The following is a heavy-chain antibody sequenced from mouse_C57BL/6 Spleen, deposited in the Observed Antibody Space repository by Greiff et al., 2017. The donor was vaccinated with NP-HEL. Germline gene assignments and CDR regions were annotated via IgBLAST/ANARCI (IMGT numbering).Heavy chain of an antibody. Sequence: QVQLQQPGAELVKPGASVKMSCKASGYTFTSYWITWVKQRPGQGLEWIGDIYPGSGSTNYNEKFKSKATLTVDTSSSTAYMQLSSLTSEDSAVYYCARSDYYGSSRDYWGQGTTLTVSS. CDR1: GYTFTSYW. D-gene: IGHD1-1*01. J-gene: IGHJ2*01. CDR2: IYPGSGST. V-gene: IGHV1-55*01. CDR3: ARSDYYGSSRDY.